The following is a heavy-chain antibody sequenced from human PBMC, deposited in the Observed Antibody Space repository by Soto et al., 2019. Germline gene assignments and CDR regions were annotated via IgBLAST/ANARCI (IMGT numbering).Heavy chain of an antibody. Sequence: GGSLRLSCAASGFTFSSYAMSWVRQAPGKGLEWVSTVSVSGGTTYYADSVKGRFTISRDNPKNTLYLQMNILRVEDTAAYYCAKGIKLFGVAPPLAPSDYWGQGTLATVSS. J-gene: IGHJ4*02. D-gene: IGHD3-3*01. CDR2: VSVSGGTT. V-gene: IGHV3-23*01. CDR1: GFTFSSYA. CDR3: AKGIKLFGVAPPLAPSDY.